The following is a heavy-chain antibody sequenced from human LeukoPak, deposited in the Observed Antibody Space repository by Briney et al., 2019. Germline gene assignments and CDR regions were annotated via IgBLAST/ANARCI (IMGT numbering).Heavy chain of an antibody. D-gene: IGHD6-25*01. Sequence: ASVKVSCKASGYTFTSYAMHWVRQAPGQRLEWMGWINAGNGNATYTQKFQDRVTFTRDTSASTAYMDLSSLRSEDTAVYYCARVSSGRHGYLDHWGQGTPVTVSS. V-gene: IGHV1-3*01. CDR3: ARVSSGRHGYLDH. J-gene: IGHJ4*02. CDR1: GYTFTSYA. CDR2: INAGNGNA.